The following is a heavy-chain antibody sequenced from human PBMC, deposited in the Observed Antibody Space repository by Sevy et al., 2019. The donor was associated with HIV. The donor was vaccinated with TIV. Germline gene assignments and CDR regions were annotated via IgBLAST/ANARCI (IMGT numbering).Heavy chain of an antibody. CDR3: ARGPASCSGGSCYQDY. V-gene: IGHV4-34*01. CDR2: INHSGST. J-gene: IGHJ4*02. Sequence: SETLSLTCAVYGGSFSGYYWSWIRQPPGKGLEWIGEINHSGSTNYNPSLKSRVTISVDTSKNQFSLKLSSVTAADTAVCYCARGPASCSGGSCYQDYWGQGTLVTVSS. CDR1: GGSFSGYY. D-gene: IGHD2-15*01.